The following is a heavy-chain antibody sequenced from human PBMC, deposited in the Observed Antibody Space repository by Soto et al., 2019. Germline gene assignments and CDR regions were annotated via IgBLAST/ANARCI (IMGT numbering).Heavy chain of an antibody. Sequence: SETLSLTCTVSGGSIRSGSYYWSWIRQHPGKGLEWIGYIYYTGSTYYNPSLKSRVTLSVDTSKNQFSLKVTSVTAADTAVYYCARASSGCRNWFAPWGQGTLVTVSS. D-gene: IGHD6-19*01. J-gene: IGHJ5*02. CDR3: ARASSGCRNWFAP. CDR1: GGSIRSGSYY. V-gene: IGHV4-31*03. CDR2: IYYTGST.